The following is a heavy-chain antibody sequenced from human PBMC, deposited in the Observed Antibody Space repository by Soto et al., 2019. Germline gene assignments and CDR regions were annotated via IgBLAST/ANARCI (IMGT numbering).Heavy chain of an antibody. CDR3: AREKSPSPSISGGMDV. CDR2: ISSSGSTL. Sequence: GGSLRLSCAASGFTFSSYEMNWVRQAPGKGLEWVSYISSSGSTLYYADSEKGRLTISRDNAKNSPYLQMNSLRAEDTAVYYCAREKSPSPSISGGMDVWGQGTTVTVSS. CDR1: GFTFSSYE. J-gene: IGHJ6*02. D-gene: IGHD3-10*01. V-gene: IGHV3-48*03.